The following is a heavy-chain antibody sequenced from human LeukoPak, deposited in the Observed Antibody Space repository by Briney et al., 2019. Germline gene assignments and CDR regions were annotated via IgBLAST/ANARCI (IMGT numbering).Heavy chain of an antibody. V-gene: IGHV4-30-4*01. CDR3: ARIRYFDWAPHLNWFDP. CDR1: GGSISSGDYY. Sequence: SETLSLTCTVSGGSISSGDYYWSWIRQPPGKGLEWIGYIYYSGSTYYNPSLKSRVTISVDTSKNQFSLKLSSVTAADTAVYYCARIRYFDWAPHLNWFDPWGQGTLVTVSS. D-gene: IGHD3-9*01. J-gene: IGHJ5*02. CDR2: IYYSGST.